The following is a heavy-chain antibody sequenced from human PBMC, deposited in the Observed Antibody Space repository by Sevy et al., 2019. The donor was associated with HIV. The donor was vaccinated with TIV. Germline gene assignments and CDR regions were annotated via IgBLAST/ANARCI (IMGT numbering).Heavy chain of an antibody. CDR2: SSWNSGSI. V-gene: IGHV3-9*01. CDR3: AKGIGYSNGWYSWFDS. D-gene: IGHD6-19*01. CDR1: GFTFDDYA. J-gene: IGHJ5*01. Sequence: GGSLRLSCVASGFTFDDYAMHWVRQAPGKGPEWVSGSSWNSGSIGYAESVKGRFTISRDNAKKSLYLQMNSLRVEDTALYYCAKGIGYSNGWYSWFDSWGQGTLVTVSS.